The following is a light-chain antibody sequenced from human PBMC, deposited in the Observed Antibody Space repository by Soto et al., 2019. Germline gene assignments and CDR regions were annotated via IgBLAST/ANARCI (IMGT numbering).Light chain of an antibody. V-gene: IGLV2-14*01. J-gene: IGLJ1*01. CDR1: SSDVGGYNY. CDR2: EVS. CDR3: CSYAGSSTYV. Sequence: QSALTQPASVSGSPGQSMTISCTGTSSDVGGYNYVSWYQQHPGKAPKLMIYEVSNRPSGVSNRFSGSKSGNTASLTISGLQAEDEADYYCCSYAGSSTYVFGTGTKVTAL.